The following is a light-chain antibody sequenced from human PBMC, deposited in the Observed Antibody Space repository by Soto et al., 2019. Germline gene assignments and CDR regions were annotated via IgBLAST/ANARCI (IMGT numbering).Light chain of an antibody. CDR3: SSYAGSNRVL. J-gene: IGLJ2*01. V-gene: IGLV2-8*01. CDR2: EVN. CDR1: SSDVGGYNY. Sequence: QSALTQPPSASGSPGQSVTISCTGTSSDVGGYNYVSWYQQHPGKAPKLIIYEVNKRPSGVPARFSGSKSGNTASLTVSGLQAEDEADYYCSSYAGSNRVLFGGGTKLTVL.